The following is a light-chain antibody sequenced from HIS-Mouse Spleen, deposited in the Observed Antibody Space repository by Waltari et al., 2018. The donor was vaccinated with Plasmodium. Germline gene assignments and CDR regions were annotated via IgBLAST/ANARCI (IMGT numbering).Light chain of an antibody. Sequence: SYELTQPPSVSVSPGQTARISRSGDALPKKYAYWYKQTSGHAPALVIYEDSKRPAEIPGRFSGSSSRTLSTGTISGAQVEDEADDYCYSTDRCGNHRVFGGGTKLTVL. J-gene: IGLJ3*02. CDR1: ALPKKY. CDR2: EDS. V-gene: IGLV3-10*01. CDR3: YSTDRCGNHRV.